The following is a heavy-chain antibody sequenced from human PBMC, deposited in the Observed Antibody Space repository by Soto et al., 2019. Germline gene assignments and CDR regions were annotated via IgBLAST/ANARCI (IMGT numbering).Heavy chain of an antibody. J-gene: IGHJ6*03. V-gene: IGHV1-8*01. Sequence: ASVKVSCKASGYTFTSYDINWVRQATGQGLEWMGCMNPNRGNTGYAQKFQGRVTMTSNTSISTAYMELSSLSSEDTAVYYCARSRGNIVVVPAATNQHYYMDVWGKGTTVTVSS. CDR2: MNPNRGNT. D-gene: IGHD2-2*01. CDR1: GYTFTSYD. CDR3: ARSRGNIVVVPAATNQHYYMDV.